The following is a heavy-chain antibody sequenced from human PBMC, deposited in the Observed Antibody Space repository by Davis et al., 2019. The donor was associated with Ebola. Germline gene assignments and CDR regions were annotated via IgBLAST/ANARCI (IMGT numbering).Heavy chain of an antibody. D-gene: IGHD4-17*01. J-gene: IGHJ5*02. CDR3: ARMTTVTTLGWFDP. V-gene: IGHV3-11*01. CDR2: ISKTGNTV. CDR1: GFTFTDYY. Sequence: GGSLRLSCAASGFTFTDYYMSWIRQAPGKGLEWISYISKTGNTVFYADSVKGRFTISRDNAENSLYLQMNSLRAEDTAVYYCARMTTVTTLGWFDPWGQGTLVTVSS.